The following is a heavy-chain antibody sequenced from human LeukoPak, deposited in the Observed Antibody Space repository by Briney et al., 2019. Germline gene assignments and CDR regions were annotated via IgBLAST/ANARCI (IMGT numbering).Heavy chain of an antibody. V-gene: IGHV1-18*01. CDR3: ARDAPLAYCGGDCYTLSNYYYYMDV. Sequence: GASVKVSCKASGYTFTSYGISWVRQAPGQGLEWMGWISAYNGNTNYAQKLQGRVTMTTDTSTSTAYMELRSLRSDDTAVYYCARDAPLAYCGGDCYTLSNYYYYMDVWGKGTTVTVSS. D-gene: IGHD2-21*02. J-gene: IGHJ6*03. CDR2: ISAYNGNT. CDR1: GYTFTSYG.